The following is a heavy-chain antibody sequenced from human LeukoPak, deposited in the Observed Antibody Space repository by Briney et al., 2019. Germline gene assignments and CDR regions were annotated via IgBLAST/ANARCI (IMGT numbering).Heavy chain of an antibody. CDR3: AGEEWWSGPYYYYGMDV. CDR2: TYYRSKWYN. CDR1: GDSVSSNSAA. D-gene: IGHD2-15*01. V-gene: IGHV6-1*01. Sequence: SQTLSLTCAISGDSVSSNSAAWNWIRQSPSRGLEGLGRTYYRSKWYNDYAVSVKSRITINPDTSKNPFSLQLNSVTPEDTAVYYCAGEEWWSGPYYYYGMDVWGQGTTVTVSS. J-gene: IGHJ6*02.